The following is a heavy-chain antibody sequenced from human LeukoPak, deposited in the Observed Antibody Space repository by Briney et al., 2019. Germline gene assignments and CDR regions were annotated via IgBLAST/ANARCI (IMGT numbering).Heavy chain of an antibody. CDR1: GGTFSSYA. D-gene: IGHD3-22*01. CDR3: ARQEIEKHPDSSGYYWGVFSPPKHYYYMDV. J-gene: IGHJ6*03. Sequence: GSSVKVSCKASGGTFSSYAIRWVRQAPGQGLEWMGGIIPIVGTANYAQKFQGRVTFTEDQSTSTVYMELSRLRSEHTAMYYCARQEIEKHPDSSGYYWGVFSPPKHYYYMDVWGKGTTVTVSS. CDR2: IIPIVGTA. V-gene: IGHV1-69*01.